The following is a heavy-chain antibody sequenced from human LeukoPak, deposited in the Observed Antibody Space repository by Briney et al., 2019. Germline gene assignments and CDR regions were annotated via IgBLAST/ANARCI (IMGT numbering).Heavy chain of an antibody. CDR1: GYTFTGYY. J-gene: IGHJ4*02. D-gene: IGHD6-13*01. Sequence: GASVKVSCKXSGYTFTGYYMHWVRQAPGQGLEWMGRINPNSGGTNYAQKFQGRVTMTRDTSISTAYMELSRLRSDDTAVYYCARGPYIAAAGVDYWGQGTLVTVSS. CDR3: ARGPYIAAAGVDY. V-gene: IGHV1-2*06. CDR2: INPNSGGT.